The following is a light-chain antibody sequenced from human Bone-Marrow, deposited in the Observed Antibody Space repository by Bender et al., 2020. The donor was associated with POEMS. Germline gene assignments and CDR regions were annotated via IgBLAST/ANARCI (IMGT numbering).Light chain of an antibody. CDR3: SSYAGSNSFR. Sequence: QSVLTQAPSASGTPGQRVTISCSGSSSNIGSNDVYWYQQLPGTAPKLLIYTNNERPSGVPDRFSGSKSGTSASLAITGLQAEDEADYYCSSYAGSNSFRFGGGTKLTVL. V-gene: IGLV1-44*01. J-gene: IGLJ2*01. CDR2: TNN. CDR1: SSNIGSND.